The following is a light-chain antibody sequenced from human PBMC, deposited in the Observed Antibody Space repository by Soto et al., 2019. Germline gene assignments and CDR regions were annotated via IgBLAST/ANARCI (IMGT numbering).Light chain of an antibody. J-gene: IGKJ1*01. CDR1: QSISSW. CDR3: QQYNSPWT. Sequence: DIQMTQSPSTLSASVGDRVTITCRASQSISSWLAWYQQKPGKAPKLLIYDASSFEIGVPSRFSGSGSGTEFTLTISSLQPDDFATYYCQQYNSPWTFGQGTKVEIK. CDR2: DAS. V-gene: IGKV1-5*01.